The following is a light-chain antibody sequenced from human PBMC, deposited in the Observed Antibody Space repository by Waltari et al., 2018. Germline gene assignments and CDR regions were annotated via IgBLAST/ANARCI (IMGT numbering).Light chain of an antibody. Sequence: QSALTQPASVSGSPGQSITLSCTGTSMEIGYYNLVSWYQQDPGKAPKVIIYEVNKRPSGVSNRFSGSKSGNTASLTISGLQAEDEADYYCCSYIGDSAWVFGGGTKVTVL. V-gene: IGLV2-23*02. CDR3: CSYIGDSAWV. CDR2: EVN. J-gene: IGLJ3*02. CDR1: SMEIGYYNL.